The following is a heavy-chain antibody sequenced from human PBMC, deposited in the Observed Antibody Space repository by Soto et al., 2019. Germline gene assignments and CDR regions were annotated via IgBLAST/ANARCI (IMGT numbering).Heavy chain of an antibody. CDR3: AKDGNSGSYYLFDY. Sequence: EVQLVESGGVVVQPGGSLRLSCAAPGFTFDDYIMHWVRQAPGKGLEWVSLISWDGGTTYYADSVKGRFTISRDNSKNSLYLQMNSLRTEDTALYYCAKDGNSGSYYLFDYWGQGTLVTVSS. V-gene: IGHV3-43*01. CDR1: GFTFDDYI. J-gene: IGHJ4*02. CDR2: ISWDGGTT. D-gene: IGHD1-26*01.